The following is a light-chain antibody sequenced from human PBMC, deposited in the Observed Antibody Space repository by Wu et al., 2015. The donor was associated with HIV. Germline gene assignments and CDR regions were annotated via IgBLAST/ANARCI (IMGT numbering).Light chain of an antibody. V-gene: IGKV3-11*01. CDR3: QQRANWPLT. Sequence: EIVLTQSPGTLSLSPGETATLSCRASQNINSYLTWYQQKPGQAPRLLIYDASNRATGIPARFSGGGSGTDFTLTISSLEPEDFAVYYCQQRANWPLTFGGGTRLEIK. J-gene: IGKJ4*01. CDR1: QNINSY. CDR2: DAS.